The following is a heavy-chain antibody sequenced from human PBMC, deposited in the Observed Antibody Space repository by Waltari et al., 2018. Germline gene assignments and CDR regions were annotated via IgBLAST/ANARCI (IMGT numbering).Heavy chain of an antibody. CDR2: IKQNGREK. J-gene: IGHJ2*01. V-gene: IGHV3-7*01. D-gene: IGHD2-15*01. CDR1: GFPFGTYW. Sequence: EVQLVESGGGLVQPGGSLRLSCVGSGFPFGTYWMGWVRHSPGKGMEWVANIKQNGREKSYVDSVKGRFIISRDDAQNSLYLQLNSLRAEDTAVYYCARRRGGGYWYFDLWGRGTLVTVSS. CDR3: ARRRGGGYWYFDL.